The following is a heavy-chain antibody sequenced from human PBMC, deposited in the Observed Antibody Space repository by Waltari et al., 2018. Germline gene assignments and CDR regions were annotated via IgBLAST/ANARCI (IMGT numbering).Heavy chain of an antibody. CDR2: INPDGST. J-gene: IGHJ5*02. Sequence: EMQLVQSGGGLVQPGGSLRLSCKVSEFSVTANYLTWVRQAPGKGLGWVSEINPDGSTDYADSVKGRFSSSRHQSENTVYLEMNSVRPEDTGVYFCARELGLFVDPWGQGSQVIVSS. CDR1: EFSVTANY. D-gene: IGHD3-16*01. V-gene: IGHV3-53*04. CDR3: ARELGLFVDP.